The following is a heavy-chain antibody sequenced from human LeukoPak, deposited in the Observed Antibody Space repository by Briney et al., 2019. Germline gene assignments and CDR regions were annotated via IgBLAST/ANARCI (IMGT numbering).Heavy chain of an antibody. CDR1: GFTFSSYA. D-gene: IGHD6-19*01. CDR3: ARGPGIAVAGISR. J-gene: IGHJ4*02. Sequence: GGSLRLSCAASGFTFSSYAMTWVRQAPGKGLEWVSAVSGSGGSTYYADSVKGRLTISRDNAKNSLYLQMNSLRAEDTAVYYCARGPGIAVAGISRWGQGTLVTVSS. CDR2: VSGSGGST. V-gene: IGHV3-23*01.